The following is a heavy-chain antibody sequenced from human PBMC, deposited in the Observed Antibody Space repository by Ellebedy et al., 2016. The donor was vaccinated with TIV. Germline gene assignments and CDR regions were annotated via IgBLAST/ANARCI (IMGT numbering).Heavy chain of an antibody. Sequence: AASVKVSCKAYGDVFSSYAINWVRQAPGHGLEWMGRIIPILDITNYAQKFQGRVTITADKSTSTAYMELRGLTSDDTAVYYCARELEENDSSGYYSPFYWYFDLWGRGTLVTVSS. CDR2: IIPILDIT. V-gene: IGHV1-69*04. J-gene: IGHJ2*01. CDR3: ARELEENDSSGYYSPFYWYFDL. CDR1: GDVFSSYA. D-gene: IGHD3-22*01.